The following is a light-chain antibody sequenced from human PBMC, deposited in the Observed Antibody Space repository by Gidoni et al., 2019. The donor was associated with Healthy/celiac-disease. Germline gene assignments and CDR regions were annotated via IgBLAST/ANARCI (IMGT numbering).Light chain of an antibody. Sequence: EIVLTQSPATLSLSPGERATLSCRASQSVSSYLAWYQQKPGQAPRLLIYDASNRATGIPARFSGSGSGPDFPLTISSLEPEDFAVYYCQQRSNWRITFGQXTRLEIK. V-gene: IGKV3-11*01. J-gene: IGKJ5*01. CDR3: QQRSNWRIT. CDR1: QSVSSY. CDR2: DAS.